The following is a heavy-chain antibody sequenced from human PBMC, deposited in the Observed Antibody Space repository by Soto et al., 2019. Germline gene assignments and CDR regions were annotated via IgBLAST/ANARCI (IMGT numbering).Heavy chain of an antibody. D-gene: IGHD2-8*01. CDR1: GYTFTSSW. CDR2: IYPGDSDT. J-gene: IGHJ4*02. V-gene: IGHV5-51*01. CDR3: ARLSSCSNGVCYKFDS. Sequence: GESLKISCKASGYTFTSSWIGWVRQMPGKGLEWMGIIYPGDSDTRYSPSFRGQITISADRSITTAYLQWSGLKASDTGMYYCARLSSCSNGVCYKFDSWGPGTLVTVS.